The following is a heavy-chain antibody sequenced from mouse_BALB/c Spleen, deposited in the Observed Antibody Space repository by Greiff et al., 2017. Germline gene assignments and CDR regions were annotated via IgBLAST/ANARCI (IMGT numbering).Heavy chain of an antibody. D-gene: IGHD1-1*01. V-gene: IGHV5-9-4*01. Sequence: EVKLVESGGGLVKPGGSLKLSCAASGFTFSSYAMSWVRQSPEKRLEWVAEISSGGSYTYYPDTVTGRFTISRDNAKNTLYLEMSSLRSEDTAMYYCARKALLRSSFDYWGQGTTLTVSS. CDR3: ARKALLRSSFDY. CDR2: ISSGGSYT. CDR1: GFTFSSYA. J-gene: IGHJ2*01.